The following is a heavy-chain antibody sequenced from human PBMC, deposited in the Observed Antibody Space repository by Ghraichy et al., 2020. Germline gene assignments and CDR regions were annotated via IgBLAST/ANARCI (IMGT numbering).Heavy chain of an antibody. D-gene: IGHD5-18*01. CDR1: GGSISSSSYY. J-gene: IGHJ4*02. V-gene: IGHV4-39*01. CDR3: ARQGDTAMELDY. CDR2: IYYSGST. Sequence: SETLSLTCTVSGGSISSSSYYWGWIRQPPGKGLEWIGSIYYSGSTYYNPSLKSRVTISVDTSKNQFSLKLSSVTAADTAVYYCARQGDTAMELDYWGQGTLVTVSS.